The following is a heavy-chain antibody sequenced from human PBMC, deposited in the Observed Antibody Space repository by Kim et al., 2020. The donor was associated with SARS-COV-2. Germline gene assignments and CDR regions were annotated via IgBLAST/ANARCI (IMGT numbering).Heavy chain of an antibody. CDR3: AGSEWRFLVDY. J-gene: IGHJ4*02. Sequence: TNYHPPLKSRVTMSVDTSKNQFSLKLSSVTAADTAVYYCAGSEWRFLVDYWGQGTLVTVSS. CDR2: T. D-gene: IGHD3-3*01. V-gene: IGHV4-4*07.